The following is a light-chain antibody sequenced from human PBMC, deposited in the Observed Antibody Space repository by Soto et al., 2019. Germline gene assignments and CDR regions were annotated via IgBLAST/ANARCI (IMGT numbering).Light chain of an antibody. Sequence: DIQMTQSPSTLSASVGDRVTITCRASQGVGNLLAWYQQKPGKAPKLLIFDVSVVEHGAPSRFSGSRSGTEFTLTISGLQPDDFATYYCQQYNNNSPWTFGQGTRVEIK. CDR1: QGVGNL. CDR3: QQYNNNSPWT. CDR2: DVS. V-gene: IGKV1-5*01. J-gene: IGKJ1*01.